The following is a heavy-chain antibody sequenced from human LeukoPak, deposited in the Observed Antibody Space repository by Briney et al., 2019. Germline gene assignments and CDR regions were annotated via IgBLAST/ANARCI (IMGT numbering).Heavy chain of an antibody. CDR2: ISWNSGSI. CDR3: AKGTYYYDSSGYYPDYYYGMDV. D-gene: IGHD3-22*01. Sequence: PGRSLRLSCAASGFTFDDYAMHWVRQAPGKGLEWVSGISWNSGSIGYADSVKGRFTISRDNAKNSLYLQMSSLRAEDTALYYCAKGTYYYDSSGYYPDYYYGMDVWGQGTTVTVSS. J-gene: IGHJ6*02. V-gene: IGHV3-9*01. CDR1: GFTFDDYA.